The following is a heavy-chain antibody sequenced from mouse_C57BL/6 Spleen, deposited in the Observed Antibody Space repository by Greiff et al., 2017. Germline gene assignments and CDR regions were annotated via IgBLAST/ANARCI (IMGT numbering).Heavy chain of an antibody. CDR3: AREGLGYGNYGAMDY. Sequence: QVQLQQPGAELVKPGASVKMSCKASGYTFTSYWITWVKQRPGQGLEWIGDIYPGSGSTNYNEKFKSKATLTVDTSSSTAYMQLSSLTSEDSAVYYCAREGLGYGNYGAMDYWGQGTSVTVSS. J-gene: IGHJ4*01. V-gene: IGHV1-55*01. D-gene: IGHD2-1*01. CDR1: GYTFTSYW. CDR2: IYPGSGST.